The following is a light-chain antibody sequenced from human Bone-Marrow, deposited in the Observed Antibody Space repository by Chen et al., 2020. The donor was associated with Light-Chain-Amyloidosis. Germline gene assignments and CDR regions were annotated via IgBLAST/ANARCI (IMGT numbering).Light chain of an antibody. CDR1: NIGSTS. Sequence: SYVLTQPSSVSVAPGQTATIACGGNNIGSTSVHWYQQTPGRAPLLVVYDDSDRPSGIPERLSGSNSGNTATLTISRVEAGDEADYYCQVWDRRSDRPVFGGGTKLTVL. V-gene: IGLV3-21*02. J-gene: IGLJ3*02. CDR2: DDS. CDR3: QVWDRRSDRPV.